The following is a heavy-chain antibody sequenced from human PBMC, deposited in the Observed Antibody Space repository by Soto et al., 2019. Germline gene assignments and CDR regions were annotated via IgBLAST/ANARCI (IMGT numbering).Heavy chain of an antibody. CDR2: IDPSDSYT. J-gene: IGHJ6*01. CDR3: ARLSVLRFLEWTPYYYYYGMDV. D-gene: IGHD3-3*01. CDR1: GYSFTSYW. Sequence: PVESLTISCKVSGYSFTSYWIIWVLQMPGKGLESMGSIDPSDSYTSYSPSFQGHVTISADKSISTAYLQWSSLKASDTAMYYCARLSVLRFLEWTPYYYYYGMDVWGQGTTVTVSS. V-gene: IGHV5-10-1*01.